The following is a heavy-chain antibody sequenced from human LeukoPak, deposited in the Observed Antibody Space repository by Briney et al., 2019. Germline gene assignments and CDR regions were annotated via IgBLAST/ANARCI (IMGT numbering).Heavy chain of an antibody. D-gene: IGHD3-22*01. CDR2: IYPGDSET. V-gene: IGHV5-51*01. CDR3: ARRQYYYDSSGDQIDY. J-gene: IGHJ4*02. Sequence: GESLKISCKGSGYSFTSYWIGWVRQMPGKGLGWMGIIYPGDSETRYSPSFPGQVTISADKSISTAYLQWSSLKASDTAMYYCARRQYYYDSSGDQIDYWGQGTLVTVSS. CDR1: GYSFTSYW.